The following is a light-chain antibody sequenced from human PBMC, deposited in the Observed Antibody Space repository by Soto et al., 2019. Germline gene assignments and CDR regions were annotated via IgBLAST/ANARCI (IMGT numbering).Light chain of an antibody. V-gene: IGLV2-23*01. CDR1: SSDVGSYNL. CDR2: ESG. J-gene: IGLJ3*02. CDR3: RSFVRGTSLV. Sequence: QSALTQPASVSGSPGQSITISCTGSSSDVGSYNLVSWYQQHPGKAPKLMVYESGKRPSGVSDRFFGSKSGNTASLTISGHQADDGAYYYCRSFVRGTSLVFGGGTKVTVL.